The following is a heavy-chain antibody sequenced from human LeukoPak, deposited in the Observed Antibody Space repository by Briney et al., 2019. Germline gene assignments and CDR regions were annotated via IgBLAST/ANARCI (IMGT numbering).Heavy chain of an antibody. CDR3: AGSSGWWAHDY. V-gene: IGHV3-23*01. Sequence: GGSLKLSCAASGLTFTNYGMTWVRQAPGKGLEWVSSISGSGSDTYYADSVKGRFTISRDNSKNTLYVQMVSLRAENTAIYYCAGSSGWWAHDYWGQGTLVTVSS. CDR2: ISGSGSDT. J-gene: IGHJ4*02. CDR1: GLTFTNYG. D-gene: IGHD6-19*01.